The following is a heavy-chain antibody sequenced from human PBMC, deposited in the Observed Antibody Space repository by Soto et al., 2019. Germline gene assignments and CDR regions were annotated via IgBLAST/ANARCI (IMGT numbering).Heavy chain of an antibody. Sequence: SETLSLTCSVSNGSISGFYWTWIRQPPGKILEWIGYIHYSGRTDYNPSLTGRATMSVDTSKNQFSLNLKSITAADTAVYYCVRVGVGIGNHFDSWGRGTLVTVSS. J-gene: IGHJ4*02. CDR1: NGSISGFY. V-gene: IGHV4-59*12. CDR2: IHYSGRT. CDR3: VRVGVGIGNHFDS. D-gene: IGHD1-26*01.